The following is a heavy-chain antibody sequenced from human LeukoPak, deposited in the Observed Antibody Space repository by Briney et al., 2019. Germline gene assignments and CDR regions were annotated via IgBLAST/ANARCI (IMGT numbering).Heavy chain of an antibody. Sequence: ASVKVSCKASGYTFTGYYMHWVRQAPGQGLEWMGWINPNSGGTNYAQKFQGRVTMTRDTSISTAYMELSRLRSDDTAVYYCARELKMVITTLGYWGLGTLVTVSS. V-gene: IGHV1-2*02. CDR3: ARELKMVITTLGY. CDR1: GYTFTGYY. J-gene: IGHJ4*02. D-gene: IGHD3-22*01. CDR2: INPNSGGT.